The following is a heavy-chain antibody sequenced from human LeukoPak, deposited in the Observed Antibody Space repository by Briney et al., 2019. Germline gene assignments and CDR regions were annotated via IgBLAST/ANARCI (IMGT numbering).Heavy chain of an antibody. CDR1: GGSINSGSYY. Sequence: PSQTLSLTCTVSGGSINSGSYYWSWIRQPAGKGLEWIGRIYTSGSTNYNPSLKSRVTISVDTSKNQFSLKLSSVTAADTAVYYCARVRIANSFDLWGRGTLVTVSS. D-gene: IGHD4/OR15-4a*01. CDR3: ARVRIANSFDL. CDR2: IYTSGST. J-gene: IGHJ2*01. V-gene: IGHV4-61*02.